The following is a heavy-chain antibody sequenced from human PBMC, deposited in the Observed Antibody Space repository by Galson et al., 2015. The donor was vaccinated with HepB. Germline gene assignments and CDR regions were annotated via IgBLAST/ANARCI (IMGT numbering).Heavy chain of an antibody. V-gene: IGHV3-48*02. Sequence: SLRLSCAASGFTFSSYSMNWVRQAPGKGLEWVSYISSSSSTIYYADSVKGRFTISRDNAKNSLYLQMNSLRDEDTGVYYCARDWSLGSTIFGVVTSAFDIWGQGTMVTVSS. J-gene: IGHJ3*02. CDR1: GFTFSSYS. CDR2: ISSSSSTI. D-gene: IGHD3-3*01. CDR3: ARDWSLGSTIFGVVTSAFDI.